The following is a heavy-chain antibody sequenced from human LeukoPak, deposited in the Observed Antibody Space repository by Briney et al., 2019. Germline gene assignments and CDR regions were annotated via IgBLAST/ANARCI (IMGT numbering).Heavy chain of an antibody. Sequence: SETLSLTCAVYGGSFSGYYWSWIRQSPGKGLEWIGEINHSGSTNYNPSLKSRVTISVDTSKNQFSLKLSSVTAADTAVYYCARAGAWQIDPWGQGTLVTVSS. CDR3: ARAGAWQIDP. CDR1: GGSFSGYY. J-gene: IGHJ5*02. D-gene: IGHD3-10*01. V-gene: IGHV4-34*01. CDR2: INHSGST.